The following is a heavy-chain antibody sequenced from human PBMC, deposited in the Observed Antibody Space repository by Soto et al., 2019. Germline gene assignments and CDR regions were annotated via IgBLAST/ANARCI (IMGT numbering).Heavy chain of an antibody. V-gene: IGHV3-66*01. CDR2: IYSGGST. J-gene: IGHJ4*02. Sequence: EVQLVESGGGLVQPGGSLRLSCAASGFTVSSNYMSWVRQAPGKGLEWVSVIYSGGSTYYADSVKGRFTISRDNSKNTLYLLMNSLRAEDTAVYYCASDDRGRGYRYGAIDYWGQGTLVTVSS. CDR3: ASDDRGRGYRYGAIDY. D-gene: IGHD5-18*01. CDR1: GFTVSSNY.